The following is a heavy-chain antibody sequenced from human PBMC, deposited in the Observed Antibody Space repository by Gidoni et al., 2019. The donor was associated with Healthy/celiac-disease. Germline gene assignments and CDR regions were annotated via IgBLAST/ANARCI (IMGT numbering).Heavy chain of an antibody. CDR2: IYYSGST. J-gene: IGHJ4*02. D-gene: IGHD3-10*01. CDR3: ARMRTAIRGVLGYYFDY. Sequence: QVQLQESGPGLVKPSETLSLTRTVSGGSISSYYWSWIRQPPGKGLEWIGYIYYSGSTTYNPSLKSRVTISVDTSKNQFSLKLSSVTAADTAVYYCARMRTAIRGVLGYYFDYWGQGTLVTVSS. V-gene: IGHV4-59*01. CDR1: GGSISSYY.